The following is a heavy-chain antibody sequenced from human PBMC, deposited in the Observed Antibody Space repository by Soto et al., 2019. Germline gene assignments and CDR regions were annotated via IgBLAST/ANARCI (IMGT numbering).Heavy chain of an antibody. D-gene: IGHD3-3*01. CDR2: FNPSTGAT. CDR3: ARGKYYDFWSHNYYYMDV. CDR1: GYTFTAFY. V-gene: IGHV1-46*01. J-gene: IGHJ6*03. Sequence: ASVKVSCKASGYTFTAFYIHWFRQAPGQGLQWMGVFNPSTGATEYVKNFEGRVTLSSDTPTSTVYMELSSLRSDDTAVYYCARGKYYDFWSHNYYYMDVWGKGTTVTVSS.